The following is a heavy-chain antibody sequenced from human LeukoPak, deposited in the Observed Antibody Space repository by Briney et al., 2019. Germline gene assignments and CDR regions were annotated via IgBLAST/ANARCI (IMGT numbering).Heavy chain of an antibody. CDR3: ARGGEHYYGSGSYPPDY. V-gene: IGHV4-34*01. J-gene: IGHJ4*02. CDR1: GGSFSGYY. D-gene: IGHD3-10*01. Sequence: PSETLSLTCAAYGGSFSGYYWSWIRQPPGKGLEWIGEINHSGSTNYNPSLKSRVTISVDTSKNQFSLKLSSVTAADTAVYYCARGGEHYYGSGSYPPDYWGQGTLVTVSS. CDR2: INHSGST.